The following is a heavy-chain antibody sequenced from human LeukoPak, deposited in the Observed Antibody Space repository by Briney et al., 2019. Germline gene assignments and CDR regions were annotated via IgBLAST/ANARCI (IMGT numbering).Heavy chain of an antibody. V-gene: IGHV1-2*04. D-gene: IGHD2-2*01. CDR2: INPNSGGT. CDR1: GYTFTGYY. J-gene: IGHJ6*02. CDR3: ARDGAKDIVVVPAAMDYYYGMDV. Sequence: ASVKVSCKASGYTFTGYYMHWVRQAPGQGLEWMGWINPNSGGTNYAQKFQGWVTMTRDTSISTAYMELSRLRSDDTAVYYCARDGAKDIVVVPAAMDYYYGMDVWGQGTTVTVSS.